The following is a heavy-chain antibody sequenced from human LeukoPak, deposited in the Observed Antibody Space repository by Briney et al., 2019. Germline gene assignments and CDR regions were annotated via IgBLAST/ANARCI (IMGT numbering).Heavy chain of an antibody. D-gene: IGHD5-18*01. V-gene: IGHV3-23*01. CDR2: IRSSGET. J-gene: IGHJ4*02. CDR3: AKEKIIIAYSYGYPRAFDI. Sequence: GGPLRLSCAASGFSFSNYGMTWVRHAPGKGLEWVSYIRSSGETYYTDSVEGRFTIYRDTSKNTVSLQINSLRVEDTAIYYCAKEKIIIAYSYGYPRAFDIWGQGTLVTVSS. CDR1: GFSFSNYG.